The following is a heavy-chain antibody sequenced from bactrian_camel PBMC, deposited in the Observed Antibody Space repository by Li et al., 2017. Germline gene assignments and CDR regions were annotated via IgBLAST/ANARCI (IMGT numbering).Heavy chain of an antibody. Sequence: HVQLVESGGGSVQAGGSLRLACAASRDVNCCMGWFRQAPEKGREGVAFLGSGGHTDYADSVKGRFTISQDKNTVYLQMNALESEDTAMYYCAATGPGYSGSRCDALLGPVRGGIRYWGQGTQVTVS. CDR1: RDVNCC. CDR3: AATGPGYSGSRCDALLGPVRGGIRY. CDR2: LGSGGHT. J-gene: IGHJ4*01. V-gene: IGHV3S55*01. D-gene: IGHD3*01.